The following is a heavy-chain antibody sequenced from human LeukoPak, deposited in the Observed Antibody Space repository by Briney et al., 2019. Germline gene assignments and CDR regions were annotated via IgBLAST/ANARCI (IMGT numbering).Heavy chain of an antibody. D-gene: IGHD6-13*01. CDR1: GGSISSYY. CDR3: ARHHTSSWSYYFDY. CDR2: IYYSGST. Sequence: SETLSLTCTVSGGSISSYYWSWIRQPPGKGLEWIGYIYYSGSTNYNPSLKSRVTISVDTSKNQFSLKLSSVTAADMAVYYCARHHTSSWSYYFDYWGQGTLVTVSS. V-gene: IGHV4-59*08. J-gene: IGHJ4*02.